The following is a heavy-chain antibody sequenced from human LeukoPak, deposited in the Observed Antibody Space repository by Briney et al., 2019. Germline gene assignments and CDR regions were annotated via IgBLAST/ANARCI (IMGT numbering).Heavy chain of an antibody. J-gene: IGHJ4*02. CDR1: GFTFSSYG. CDR2: ISYDGSNK. Sequence: GGSLRLSCAASGFTFSSYGMHWVRQAPGKGLEWVAVISYDGSNKYYADSVKGRFTISRDNSKNIVYIQMNSLRVEDTAVYYCAAGSYQGYWGQGTLVTVSS. D-gene: IGHD3-16*02. CDR3: AAGSYQGY. V-gene: IGHV3-30*03.